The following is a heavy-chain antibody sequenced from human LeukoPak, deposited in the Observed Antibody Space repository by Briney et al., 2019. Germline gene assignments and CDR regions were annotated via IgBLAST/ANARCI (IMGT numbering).Heavy chain of an antibody. J-gene: IGHJ5*02. CDR3: ARGELVGLGATSAGWFDP. CDR2: INPNSGGI. D-gene: IGHD1-26*01. V-gene: IGHV1-2*06. CDR1: GYTFTGYY. Sequence: ASVKVSCKASGYTFTGYYMHWVRQAPGQGLEWMGRINPNSGGINSAQKFQGRVTMTRDTSISTAYMELSRLTSDDTAVYYCARGELVGLGATSAGWFDPWGQGTLVTVSS.